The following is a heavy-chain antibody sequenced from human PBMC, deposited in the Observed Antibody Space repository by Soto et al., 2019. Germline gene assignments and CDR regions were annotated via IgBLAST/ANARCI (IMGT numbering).Heavy chain of an antibody. CDR3: ARWGKTGGVDV. D-gene: IGHD3-16*01. V-gene: IGHV3-33*05. Sequence: QVQLVESGGGVVQPGTSLRLSCVGSGFTFRSYVIHWVRQAPGKGLEWVALTTYDGSSNFYGDSVKGRFTISTHNSRSLVKRQIDSLTFDNTALYFCARWGKTGGVDVWGQGTLVSVSS. J-gene: IGHJ4*02. CDR1: GFTFRSYV. CDR2: TTYDGSSN.